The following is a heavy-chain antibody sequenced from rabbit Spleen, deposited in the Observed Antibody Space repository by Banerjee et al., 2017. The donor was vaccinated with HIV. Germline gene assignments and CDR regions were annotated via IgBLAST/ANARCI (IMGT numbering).Heavy chain of an antibody. V-gene: IGHV1S47*01. CDR3: VRDQAGYAGYGPWYLNL. D-gene: IGHD7-1*01. Sequence: QEQLVESGGGLVQPGGSLKLSCKASGFDFSSYGVSWVRQAPGKGLEWIGYIDPIFGSTYYASWVNGRFTVSSHNAQNTLYLQLNSLTAADTATYFCVRDQAGYAGYGPWYLNLWGPGTLVTVS. J-gene: IGHJ4*01. CDR1: GFDFSSYG. CDR2: IDPIFGST.